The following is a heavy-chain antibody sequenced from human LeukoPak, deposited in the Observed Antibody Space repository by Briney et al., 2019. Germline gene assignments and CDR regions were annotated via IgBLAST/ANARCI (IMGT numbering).Heavy chain of an antibody. D-gene: IGHD2-21*02. Sequence: SETLSLTCTVSGGSISSYYWSWIRQPPGKGLEWIGYIYYSGSTNYNPSLKSRVTISVDTPKNQFSLKLSSVTAADTAVYYCARDSGGDWNDAFDIWGQGTMVTVSS. J-gene: IGHJ3*02. CDR3: ARDSGGDWNDAFDI. CDR1: GGSISSYY. CDR2: IYYSGST. V-gene: IGHV4-59*01.